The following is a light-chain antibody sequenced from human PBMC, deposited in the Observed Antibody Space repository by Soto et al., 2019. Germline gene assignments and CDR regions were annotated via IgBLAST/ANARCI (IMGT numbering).Light chain of an antibody. CDR1: QSVSNY. CDR3: QQYGRSPWT. CDR2: DAS. Sequence: EIVLTQSPATLSLSPGERATLSCRASQSVSNYLAWYQHKPGQAPRLLIYDASSRATGISDRFSGSGSGTDFTLTISRLEPEDFAVYYCQQYGRSPWTFGQGTKVDIK. J-gene: IGKJ1*01. V-gene: IGKV3-20*01.